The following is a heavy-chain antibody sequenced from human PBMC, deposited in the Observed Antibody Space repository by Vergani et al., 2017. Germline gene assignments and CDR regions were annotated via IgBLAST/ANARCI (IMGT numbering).Heavy chain of an antibody. Sequence: QLQLQESGPGLVKPSETLSLTCSVSGASIDRSKNYWGWIRQPPGKGLEWIGSMDYNGRAYYTPSLRRRVAISIDTSKMQFSLKLYSLTAADTAIYYCARHVTQDYYNDSDYFDYWGLGTLVTVSS. CDR3: ARHVTQDYYNDSDYFDY. D-gene: IGHD3-22*01. CDR1: GASIDRSKNY. V-gene: IGHV4-39*01. CDR2: MDYNGRA. J-gene: IGHJ4*02.